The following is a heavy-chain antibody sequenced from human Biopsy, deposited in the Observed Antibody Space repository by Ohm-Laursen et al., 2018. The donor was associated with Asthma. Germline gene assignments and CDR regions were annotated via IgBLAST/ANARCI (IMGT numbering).Heavy chain of an antibody. D-gene: IGHD2-21*02. J-gene: IGHJ4*02. Sequence: GTLSLTCSVSGGSINNFYWSWIRQPPGKGLESIGHVYYSGSTNYNPSLKSRVTISIDASKNQFSLKLTSVTAADTAVYYCARGVDRVTGLLDHFDAWGQGTLVTVSS. V-gene: IGHV4-59*01. CDR1: GGSINNFY. CDR2: VYYSGST. CDR3: ARGVDRVTGLLDHFDA.